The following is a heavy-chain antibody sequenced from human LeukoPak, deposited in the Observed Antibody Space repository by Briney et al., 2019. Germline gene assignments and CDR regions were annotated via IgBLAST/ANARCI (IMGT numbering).Heavy chain of an antibody. D-gene: IGHD6-19*01. J-gene: IGHJ4*02. CDR1: GFTLSNPW. CDR2: INQDGSEK. V-gene: IGHV3-7*01. CDR3: VAGSGWG. Sequence: GGSLRLSCAASGFTLSNPWMGWVRQAPGKGLEWVAIINQDGSEKYYVDSVKGRFTISRDNAKNSLYVQMNSLRVEDTAVYYCVAGSGWGWGQGTLVTVSS.